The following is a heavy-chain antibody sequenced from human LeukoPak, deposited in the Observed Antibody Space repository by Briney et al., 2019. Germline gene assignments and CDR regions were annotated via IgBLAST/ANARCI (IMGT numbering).Heavy chain of an antibody. J-gene: IGHJ4*02. CDR3: AKGLGGGSYQPVDY. D-gene: IGHD1-26*01. CDR1: GFTFSSYG. Sequence: GGSLRLSCAASGFTFSSYGMHWVRQAPGKGLEWVAVISYDGSNKYYADSVKGRFTISRDNSKNTLYLQMNSLRAEDTAVYYCAKGLGGGSYQPVDYWGQGTLVTVSS. CDR2: ISYDGSNK. V-gene: IGHV3-30*18.